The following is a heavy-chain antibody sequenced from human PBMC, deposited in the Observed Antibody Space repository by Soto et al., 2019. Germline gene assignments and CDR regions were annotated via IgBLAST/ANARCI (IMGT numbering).Heavy chain of an antibody. CDR2: ISVSGTTI. Sequence: QVQLVESGGGLVKPGGSLRLSCAASGLSFSDHYMTWIRQAPGKGLEWVSYISVSGTTIYYGVSVKGRFTISRDNAKNSLFLQMNSLRAEDTAVYYCARGRSGRSRDWGQGTLVTVSS. D-gene: IGHD6-25*01. CDR1: GLSFSDHY. J-gene: IGHJ4*02. V-gene: IGHV3-11*01. CDR3: ARGRSGRSRD.